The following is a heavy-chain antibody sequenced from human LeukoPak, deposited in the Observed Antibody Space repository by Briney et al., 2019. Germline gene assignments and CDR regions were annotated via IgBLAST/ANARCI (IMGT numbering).Heavy chain of an antibody. CDR1: GFAFSNFE. Sequence: PGGSLRLSCAASGFAFSNFEINWVRQAPGKGLEWVSYISSSGSIINNADSVKGRFTISRDNAKNSLFLQMNSLRAEDTAVYYCQRGLTTGGQGTLVTVSS. V-gene: IGHV3-48*03. CDR3: QRGLTT. D-gene: IGHD4-11*01. CDR2: ISSSGSII. J-gene: IGHJ4*02.